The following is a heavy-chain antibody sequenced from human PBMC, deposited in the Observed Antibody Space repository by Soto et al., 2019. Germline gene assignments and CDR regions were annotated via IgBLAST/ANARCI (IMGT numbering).Heavy chain of an antibody. D-gene: IGHD5-12*01. CDR2: IWYDGSNK. J-gene: IGHJ6*02. CDR1: GFTFSSYG. CDR3: ARDRAIVATILLNYYYGMDV. Sequence: VQLVESGGGVVQPGRSLRLSCAASGFTFSSYGMHWVRQAPGKGLEWVAVIWYDGSNKYYADSVKGRFTISRDNSKNTLYLQMNSLRAEDTAVYYCARDRAIVATILLNYYYGMDVWGQGTTVTVSS. V-gene: IGHV3-33*01.